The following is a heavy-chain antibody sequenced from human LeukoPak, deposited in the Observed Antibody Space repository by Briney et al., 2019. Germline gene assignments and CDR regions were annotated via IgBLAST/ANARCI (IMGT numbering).Heavy chain of an antibody. CDR2: ISNDGSNK. Sequence: GRSQRLSCAASGFTFSSNGMHWVRQAPGKGLEWVAVISNDGSNKYYADSVKGRFTISRDNPKNTLYLQMDSLRGEDTAVYYCAKDHTGGAYRQYYFDYWGQGAPVTVSS. CDR3: AKDHTGGAYRQYYFDY. CDR1: GFTFSSNG. V-gene: IGHV3-30*18. J-gene: IGHJ4*02. D-gene: IGHD1-26*01.